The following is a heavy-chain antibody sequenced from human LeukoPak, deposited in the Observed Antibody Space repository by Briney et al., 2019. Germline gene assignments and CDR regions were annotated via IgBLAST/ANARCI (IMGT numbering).Heavy chain of an antibody. J-gene: IGHJ1*01. V-gene: IGHV3-74*01. CDR2: MNIDGTTT. CDR1: GFTFGSYW. D-gene: IGHD2-15*01. Sequence: GGSLRLSCAASGFTFGSYWMHWVRQAPGKGLGWVSHMNIDGTTTNYADSVKGRFTISRDNARNTLYLQMNSLRVEDTAVYYCAGDRGGGCDHWGQGTLVTVSS. CDR3: AGDRGGGCDH.